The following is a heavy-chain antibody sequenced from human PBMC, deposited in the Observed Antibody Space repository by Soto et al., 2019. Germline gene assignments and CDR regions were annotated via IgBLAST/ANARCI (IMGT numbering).Heavy chain of an antibody. D-gene: IGHD2-8*01. J-gene: IGHJ4*02. V-gene: IGHV4-39*01. CDR2: VSYSGST. Sequence: SEILSLTCTVSGASISTDSYYWGWIRQPPGKGLEWIGSVSYSGSTYYSPSLRSRVIVSVDASKTQFSLRLSSVTASDTAIYYCARHLHCTNGVCPYYFDFWGQGLLVTVSS. CDR1: GASISTDSYY. CDR3: ARHLHCTNGVCPYYFDF.